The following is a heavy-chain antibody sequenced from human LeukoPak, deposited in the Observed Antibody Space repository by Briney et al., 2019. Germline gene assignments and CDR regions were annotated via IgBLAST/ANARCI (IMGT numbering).Heavy chain of an antibody. D-gene: IGHD4-11*01. Sequence: PGRSLRLSCAASGFTLDDYAMHWVRHAPGKGLEWVSGISWNSGSIGYADSVKGRFTISRDNAKNSLYLQMNSLRAEDTALYYCAKGGGSTVTWSHYYYGMDVWGQGTTVTVSS. CDR3: AKGGGSTVTWSHYYYGMDV. CDR2: ISWNSGSI. CDR1: GFTLDDYA. V-gene: IGHV3-9*01. J-gene: IGHJ6*02.